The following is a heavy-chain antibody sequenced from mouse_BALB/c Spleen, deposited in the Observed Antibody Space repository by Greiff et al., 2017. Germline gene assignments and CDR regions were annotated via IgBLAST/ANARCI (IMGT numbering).Heavy chain of an antibody. D-gene: IGHD2-12*01. CDR3: ARISYDDYYYAMDY. Sequence: QVQLKESGPGLVQPSQSLSITCTVSGFSLTSYGVHWVRQSPGKGLEWLGVIWSGGSTDYNAAFISRLSISKDNSKSQVFFKMNSLQANDTAIYYCARISYDDYYYAMDYWGQGTSVTVSS. V-gene: IGHV2-2*02. CDR2: IWSGGST. CDR1: GFSLTSYG. J-gene: IGHJ4*01.